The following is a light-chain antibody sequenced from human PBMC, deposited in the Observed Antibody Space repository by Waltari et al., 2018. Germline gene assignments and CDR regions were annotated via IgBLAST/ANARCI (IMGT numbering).Light chain of an antibody. CDR2: AAS. J-gene: IGKJ1*01. V-gene: IGKV1-39*01. CDR1: QSISSY. Sequence: DIQMTQSPSSLSASVGDRVTITCRASQSISSYLNWYQQNPGKAPNLLIYAASSLQSGVPSRFSGSGSGTEFTLTISTLQPEDFATYYCQQSYSTPPTFGQGTKVEIK. CDR3: QQSYSTPPT.